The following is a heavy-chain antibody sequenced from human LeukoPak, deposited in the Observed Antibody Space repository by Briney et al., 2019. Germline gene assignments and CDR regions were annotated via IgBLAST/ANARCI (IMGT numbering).Heavy chain of an antibody. CDR1: GFTFSSYG. Sequence: GGSLRLSCAASGFTFSSYGMHWVRQAPGKGLEWVAVISYDGSNKFYADSVKGRFTISRDNSKNTLYLQMNSLRDEDTAVYYCAKDPSRITMIRGVLKLSYYFDYWGQGTLVTVSS. J-gene: IGHJ4*02. CDR3: AKDPSRITMIRGVLKLSYYFDY. D-gene: IGHD3-10*01. CDR2: ISYDGSNK. V-gene: IGHV3-30*18.